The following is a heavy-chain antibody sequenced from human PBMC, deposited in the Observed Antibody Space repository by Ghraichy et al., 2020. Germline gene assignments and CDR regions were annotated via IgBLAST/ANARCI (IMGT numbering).Heavy chain of an antibody. CDR1: EFTFSRFA. Sequence: GGSLRLSCAASEFTFSRFAMSWVRQAPGKGLEWVSAISGGGGSTYHADSVKGRFTISRDNSKNTLYLQMNSLRAEDTALYYCAKVSLYDSRTYYYLDAFDIWGQGTMVTVSS. CDR3: AKVSLYDSRTYYYLDAFDI. CDR2: ISGGGGST. J-gene: IGHJ3*02. V-gene: IGHV3-23*01. D-gene: IGHD3-22*01.